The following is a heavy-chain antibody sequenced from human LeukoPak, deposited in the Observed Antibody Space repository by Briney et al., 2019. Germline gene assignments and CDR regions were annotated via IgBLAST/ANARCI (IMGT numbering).Heavy chain of an antibody. CDR1: GFTFSSYS. CDR3: ARDRRHMDEWEPVTFDY. D-gene: IGHD1-26*01. J-gene: IGHJ4*02. V-gene: IGHV3-21*01. CDR2: IISSSSYI. Sequence: GGSLRLSCAASGFTFSSYSMSWGRQAPGKWLDWVSSIISSSSYIYYADSVKGRFTISRDNAKNSLYLQMNSLRAEDTAVYYCARDRRHMDEWEPVTFDYWGQGTLVTVSS.